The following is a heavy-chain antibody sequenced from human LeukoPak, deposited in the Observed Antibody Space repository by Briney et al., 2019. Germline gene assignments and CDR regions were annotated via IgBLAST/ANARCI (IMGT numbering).Heavy chain of an antibody. Sequence: PGGSLRLSCAASGFTFSSYAMSWVRQAPGKGLEWVSAISGSGGTTYYADSVKGRFTISRDNSKNTLYLQMNSLRPEDTAVYYCAKLHNLNCDYWGLGTLATVSS. CDR1: GFTFSSYA. V-gene: IGHV3-23*01. CDR3: AKLHNLNCDY. D-gene: IGHD1-14*01. CDR2: ISGSGGTT. J-gene: IGHJ4*02.